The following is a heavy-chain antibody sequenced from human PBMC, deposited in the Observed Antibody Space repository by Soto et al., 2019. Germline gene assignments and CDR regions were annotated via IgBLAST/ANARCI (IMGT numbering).Heavy chain of an antibody. Sequence: SETLSLTCTVSGGSISGGDYYWSWIRQPPGKGLESIGHIYYSGSTYYNPSLKSRLTISVDTSKNQFSLKLSSVTAADTAVYYCARQRVSVYWGTKGYFDYWGQGTLVTVSS. V-gene: IGHV4-30-4*01. CDR1: GGSISGGDYY. D-gene: IGHD7-27*01. CDR2: IYYSGST. CDR3: ARQRVSVYWGTKGYFDY. J-gene: IGHJ4*02.